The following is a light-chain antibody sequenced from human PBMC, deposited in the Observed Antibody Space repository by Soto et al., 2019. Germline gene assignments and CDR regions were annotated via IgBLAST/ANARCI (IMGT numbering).Light chain of an antibody. CDR3: LQDINYPWT. Sequence: IHMTQSPSSLSASVGDRFTITCLASQSISSYLNWYQQKPGKPPKVLIYGASNLQSGVPPRFSGSGSGTDFTLAISSLQPEDSATYYCLQDINYPWTFGQGTKVDIK. V-gene: IGKV1-6*01. J-gene: IGKJ1*01. CDR2: GAS. CDR1: QSISSY.